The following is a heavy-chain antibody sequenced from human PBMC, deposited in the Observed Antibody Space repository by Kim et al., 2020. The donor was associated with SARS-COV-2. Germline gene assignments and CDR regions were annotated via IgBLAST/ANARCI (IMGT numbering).Heavy chain of an antibody. CDR3: ARVNPQSIVGATTDY. V-gene: IGHV3-30*04. J-gene: IGHJ4*02. Sequence: GGSLRLSCAASGFTFSSYAMHWVRQAPGKGLEWVAVISYDGSNKYYADSVKGRFTISRDNSKNTLYLQMNSLRAEDTAVYYCARVNPQSIVGATTDYWGQGTLVTVSS. CDR2: ISYDGSNK. CDR1: GFTFSSYA. D-gene: IGHD1-26*01.